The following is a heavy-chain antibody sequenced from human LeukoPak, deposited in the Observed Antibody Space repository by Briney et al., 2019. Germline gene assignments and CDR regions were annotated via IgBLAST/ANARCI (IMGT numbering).Heavy chain of an antibody. CDR2: IYHSGST. J-gene: IGHJ4*02. V-gene: IGHV4-30-2*01. D-gene: IGHD5-18*01. CDR3: ARGFDYTAMVDY. CDR1: GGSISSGGYY. Sequence: DPSQTLSLTCAVSGGSISSGGYYWSWIRQPPGKGLEWIGYIYHSGSTYYNPSLKSRVTISVDRSKNQFSLKLSSVTAADTAVYYCARGFDYTAMVDYWGQGTLVTVSS.